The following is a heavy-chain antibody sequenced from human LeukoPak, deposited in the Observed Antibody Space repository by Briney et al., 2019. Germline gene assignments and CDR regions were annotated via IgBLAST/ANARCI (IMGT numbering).Heavy chain of an antibody. V-gene: IGHV3-11*01. Sequence: PGGSLRLSCAASGFTFSDYYMSWVRQAPGEGLEWVSYISSRGSTIYYADSVKGRFTISRDNAKNSLYLQMNSLRAEDTAVYYCARDKANYFDYWGQGTLVTVSS. J-gene: IGHJ4*02. CDR2: ISSRGSTI. CDR1: GFTFSDYY. CDR3: ARDKANYFDY.